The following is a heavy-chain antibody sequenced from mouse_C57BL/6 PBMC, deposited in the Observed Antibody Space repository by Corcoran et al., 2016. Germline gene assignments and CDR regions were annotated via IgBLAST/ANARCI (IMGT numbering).Heavy chain of an antibody. D-gene: IGHD2-4*01. CDR1: GYTFTTYG. CDR3: ARGYYDYEYYFDY. Sequence: QIQLVQSGPELKKPGETVKISCKASGYTFTTYGMSWVKQAPGKGLKWMGWINTYSGVPTYADDFKGRFAFSLETSASTAYLQINNLKNEDMATYFCARGYYDYEYYFDYWGQGTTLTVSS. V-gene: IGHV9-3*01. CDR2: INTYSGVP. J-gene: IGHJ2*01.